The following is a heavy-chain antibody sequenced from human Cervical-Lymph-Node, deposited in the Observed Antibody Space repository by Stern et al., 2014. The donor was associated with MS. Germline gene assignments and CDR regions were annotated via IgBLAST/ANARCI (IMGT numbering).Heavy chain of an antibody. CDR1: GGSISSANYY. CDR2: IYYSGST. Sequence: QVQLQESGPGLVKPSQTLSLTCTVSGGSISSANYYWSWIRQHPGEGLEWIGYIYYSGSTFYNPSLKSRVTISVDTSKNQFSLKLYSVTAADTAVYYCVLASRGSGDPFDYWGQGTLVTVSS. V-gene: IGHV4-31*03. J-gene: IGHJ4*02. D-gene: IGHD4-17*01. CDR3: VLASRGSGDPFDY.